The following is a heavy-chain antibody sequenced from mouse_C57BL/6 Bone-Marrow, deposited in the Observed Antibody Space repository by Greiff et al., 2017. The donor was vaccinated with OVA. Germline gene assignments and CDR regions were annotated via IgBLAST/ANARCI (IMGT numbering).Heavy chain of an antibody. Sequence: VQVVESGAELVRPGASVKLSCKASGYAFTNYLIEWVKQRPGQGLEWIGVINPGSGGTNYNEKFKGKATLTADKSSSTAYMQLSSLTSEDSAVYICARLGVVANSDYAMDYWGQGTSVTVSS. CDR3: ARLGVVANSDYAMDY. CDR1: GYAFTNYL. D-gene: IGHD1-1*01. CDR2: INPGSGGT. J-gene: IGHJ4*01. V-gene: IGHV1-54*01.